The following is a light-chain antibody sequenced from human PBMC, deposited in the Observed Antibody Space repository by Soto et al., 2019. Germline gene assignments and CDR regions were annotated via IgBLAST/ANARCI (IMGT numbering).Light chain of an antibody. CDR1: SSNIGSNY. CDR3: AAWDDSLSGWV. J-gene: IGLJ3*02. V-gene: IGLV1-47*01. CDR2: RNN. Sequence: QSVLTQPPSASGTPGQRVTISCYGSSSNIGSNYVYWYQQLPGTAPKLLIYRNNQRPSGVPDRFSGSKSGTSASPAISRLRSEDEADYYCAAWDDSLSGWVFGGGTKLTVL.